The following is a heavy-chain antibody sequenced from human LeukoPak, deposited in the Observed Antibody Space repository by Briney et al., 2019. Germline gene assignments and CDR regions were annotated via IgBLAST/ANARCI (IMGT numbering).Heavy chain of an antibody. CDR3: ARDPGRSPPVGRYYYYYMDV. CDR2: IYHSGST. V-gene: IGHV4-4*02. Sequence: SETLSLTCAVSGGSISSSNWWSWVRQPPGKGLEWIGEIYHSGSTNYNPSLKSRVTISVDKSKNQFSLKLSSVTAADTAVYYCARDPGRSPPVGRYYYYYMDVWGKGTTVTVSS. J-gene: IGHJ6*03. CDR1: GGSISSSNW. D-gene: IGHD1-26*01.